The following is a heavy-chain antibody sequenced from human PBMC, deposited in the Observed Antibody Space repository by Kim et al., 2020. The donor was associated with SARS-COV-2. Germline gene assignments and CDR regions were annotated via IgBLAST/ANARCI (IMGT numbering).Heavy chain of an antibody. CDR1: GYTFTSFS. CDR3: ARTHLVLVTDTPTCFDS. V-gene: IGHV1-18*04. Sequence: ASVKVSCKASGYTFTSFSIAWVRQAPGQGLEWMGWISTYNGYTDYAQQLQDRVSMTTDTSTSTVYMDLRALRSDDTAVYFCARTHLVLVTDTPTCFDSSG. CDR2: ISTYNGYT. J-gene: IGHJ4*01. D-gene: IGHD2-21*02.